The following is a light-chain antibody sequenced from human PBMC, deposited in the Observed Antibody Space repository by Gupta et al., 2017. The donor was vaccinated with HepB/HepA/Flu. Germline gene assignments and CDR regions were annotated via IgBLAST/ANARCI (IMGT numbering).Light chain of an antibody. J-gene: IGKJ1*01. CDR1: QSVGSY. Sequence: EIALTQSPATLSLSPGERVTLPCRASQSVGSYLAWYQHKPGQVPRLLMYDASLRAIGIPARFSGSGYGTDFTLTISSLEPEDFAVYYCQHRSNWPPTFGQGTKVEFE. CDR3: QHRSNWPPT. V-gene: IGKV3-11*01. CDR2: DAS.